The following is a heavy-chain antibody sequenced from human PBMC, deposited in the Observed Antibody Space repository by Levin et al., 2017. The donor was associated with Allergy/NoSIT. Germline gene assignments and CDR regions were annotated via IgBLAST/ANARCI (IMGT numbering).Heavy chain of an antibody. V-gene: IGHV3-48*01. CDR2: ISSSSSTI. CDR3: ARANWAFDI. J-gene: IGHJ3*02. Sequence: PGESLKISCAASGFTFSSYSMNWVRQAPGKGLEWVSYISSSSSTIYYADSVKGRFTISRDNAKNSLYLQMNSLRAEDTAVYYCARANWAFDIWGQGTMVTVSS. CDR1: GFTFSSYS.